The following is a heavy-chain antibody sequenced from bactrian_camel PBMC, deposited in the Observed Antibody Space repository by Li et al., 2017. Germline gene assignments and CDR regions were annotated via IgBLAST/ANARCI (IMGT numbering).Heavy chain of an antibody. V-gene: IGHV3S31*01. J-gene: IGHJ4*01. CDR1: GFTFSSYV. Sequence: VQLVESGGDLVQPGESLRLSCVASGFTFSSYVMNWVRQAPGKGLEWISSISTDGTITYYAASVKGRFTISQDAAKKTLYLEMNSLKPEDTAMYYCAHNRVGCRGLRASDFTSWGQGTQVTVS. D-gene: IGHD1*01. CDR3: AHNRVGCRGLRASDFTS. CDR2: ISTDGTIT.